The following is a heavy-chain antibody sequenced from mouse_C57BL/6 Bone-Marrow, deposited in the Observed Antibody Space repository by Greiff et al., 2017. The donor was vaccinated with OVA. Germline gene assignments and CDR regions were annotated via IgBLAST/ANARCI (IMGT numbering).Heavy chain of an antibody. D-gene: IGHD2-12*01. Sequence: VQLQQSGAELVKPGASVTLSCTASGFNIKDYYMHWVKQRTEQGLEWIGRIDPEDGETKYDPKFQGKATITAATSSNTAYLQLSSLTSETSAVYYGARGGRYNYEFAYWGQGTLLTVSA. CDR3: ARGGRYNYEFAY. J-gene: IGHJ3*01. CDR1: GFNIKDYY. V-gene: IGHV14-2*01. CDR2: IDPEDGET.